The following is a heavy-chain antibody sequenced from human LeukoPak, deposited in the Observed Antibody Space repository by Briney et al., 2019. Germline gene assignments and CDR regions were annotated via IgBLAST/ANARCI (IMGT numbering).Heavy chain of an antibody. V-gene: IGHV3-21*01. J-gene: IGHJ4*02. D-gene: IGHD5-18*01. CDR2: ISSSSSYI. CDR3: NTAMVPPEFDY. CDR1: GFTFSSYE. Sequence: GGSLRLSCATSGFTFSSYEMNWVRQAPGKGLEWVSSISSSSSYIYYADSVKGRFTISRDNAKNSLYLQMNSLRAEDTAVYYCNTAMVPPEFDYWGQGTLVTVSS.